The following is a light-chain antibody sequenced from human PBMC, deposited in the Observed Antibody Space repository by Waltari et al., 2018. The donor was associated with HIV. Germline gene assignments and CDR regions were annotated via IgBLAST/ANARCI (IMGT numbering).Light chain of an antibody. CDR1: RSNIGSTT. CDR2: SNK. CDR3: ATWDDSLNGVV. V-gene: IGLV1-44*01. J-gene: IGLJ2*01. Sequence: QSVLTQPPSASGTPGQRVTISCSGSRSNIGSTTVTWYQPLPGTSHKVLIYSNKQRPSEVPDRFSGSKYGTSFSLAISGLQSEDEADYYCATWDDSLNGVVFGGGTKLTV.